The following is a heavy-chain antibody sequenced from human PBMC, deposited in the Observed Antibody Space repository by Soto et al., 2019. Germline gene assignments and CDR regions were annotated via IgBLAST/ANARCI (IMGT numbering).Heavy chain of an antibody. CDR2: IGSGGDT. D-gene: IGHD3-9*01. CDR1: GFTLSSYD. V-gene: IGHV3-13*01. Sequence: EVQLVESGGGLVQPGGSLRLSCAASGFTLSSYDIHWVRQATGEGLAWVSGIGSGGDTHYADSVKGRFIISREDGKNSLYLQMNNLRVGDTAVYYCTRQTPTTGMEVWGQGATVTVSS. J-gene: IGHJ6*02. CDR3: TRQTPTTGMEV.